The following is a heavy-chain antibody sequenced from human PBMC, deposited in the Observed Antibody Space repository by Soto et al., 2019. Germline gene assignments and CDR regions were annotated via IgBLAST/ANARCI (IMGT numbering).Heavy chain of an antibody. CDR2: LSGSCGFT. CDR1: GGTFSSYA. Sequence: SFKASGGTFSSYAMSWVRQAPGRGLEWVSSLSGSCGFTEYADSVKGRVTISRDNSKNTLFLQMNSLRVEDTAKYYCAIRGNNDLLRRYWGQGTMVTV. CDR3: AIRGNNDLLRRY. V-gene: IGHV3-23*01. J-gene: IGHJ4*02.